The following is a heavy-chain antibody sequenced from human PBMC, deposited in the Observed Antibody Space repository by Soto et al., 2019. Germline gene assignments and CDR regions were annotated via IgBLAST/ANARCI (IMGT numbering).Heavy chain of an antibody. D-gene: IGHD4-17*01. CDR2: GSYSGTT. CDR1: GVSVSSGSFY. Sequence: SETLSLTCTVSGVSVSSGSFYWAWVRQPPGKGLEWIGFGSYSGTTNYKPSLKSRVTISVDTSRSQISLKVSSLTAADTAVYYCARGATVTQYDYWGQGTLVTVSS. V-gene: IGHV4-61*01. J-gene: IGHJ4*02. CDR3: ARGATVTQYDY.